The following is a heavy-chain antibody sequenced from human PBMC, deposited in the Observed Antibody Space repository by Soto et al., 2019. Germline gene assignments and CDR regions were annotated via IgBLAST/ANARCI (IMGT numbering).Heavy chain of an antibody. CDR3: AKVASGSYDWFDP. D-gene: IGHD1-26*01. J-gene: IGHJ5*02. Sequence: EVQLVESGGGLVQPGGSLRLSCAASKFSFSGYWMHWVRQAPGKGLMWVSRVNPDGSTTTYADSVKGRFTISRDNAKNTVFLKMNSRRAADTAVYYCAKVASGSYDWFDPWGQGTLVTVSS. CDR2: VNPDGSTT. V-gene: IGHV3-74*01. CDR1: KFSFSGYW.